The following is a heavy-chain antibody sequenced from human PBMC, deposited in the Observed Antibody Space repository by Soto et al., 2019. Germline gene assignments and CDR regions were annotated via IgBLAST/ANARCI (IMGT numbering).Heavy chain of an antibody. V-gene: IGHV4-59*01. Sequence: NPSETLSLTGTVSGGSISSYYWTWIRQPPGKGLEWIGYIYYSGSTSYNPSLKSRVTISVDTSKNQFSLKLSSVTAADTAVYYCARGRIRFLEWLYTFDIWGQGTMVTVSS. CDR1: GGSISSYY. CDR2: IYYSGST. CDR3: ARGRIRFLEWLYTFDI. D-gene: IGHD3-3*01. J-gene: IGHJ3*02.